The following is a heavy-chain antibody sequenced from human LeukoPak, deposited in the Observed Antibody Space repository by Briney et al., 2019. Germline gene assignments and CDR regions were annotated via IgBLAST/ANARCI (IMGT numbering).Heavy chain of an antibody. CDR2: IWHHESRK. D-gene: IGHD6-6*01. Sequence: GRSLRLSCPVSAFSFSSYGTRWVRHAPGKGLEWVAVIWHHESRKHYADSVQGRITISRNTSKNTLYLQMNSLRPEDAAVYFCAKEDTPSSPLGYLDYWGQGALVTVSS. CDR1: AFSFSSYG. CDR3: AKEDTPSSPLGYLDY. J-gene: IGHJ4*01. V-gene: IGHV3-33*06.